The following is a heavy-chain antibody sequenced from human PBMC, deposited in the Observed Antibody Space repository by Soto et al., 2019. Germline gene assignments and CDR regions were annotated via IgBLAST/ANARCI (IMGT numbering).Heavy chain of an antibody. D-gene: IGHD4-4*01. CDR2: IDGDGTST. CDR1: GFTFSGYW. V-gene: IGHV3-74*01. J-gene: IGHJ5*02. CDR3: ARDPRNLGLDP. Sequence: EGQLVESGGGSVQPGGSLRLSCAASGFTFSGYWMYWVRQSPGKGLVWVSRIDGDGTSTGYADSVKGRFTISRDNAKNTVYLQMNSLRAEDTAVYYCARDPRNLGLDPWGLGTLVTVSS.